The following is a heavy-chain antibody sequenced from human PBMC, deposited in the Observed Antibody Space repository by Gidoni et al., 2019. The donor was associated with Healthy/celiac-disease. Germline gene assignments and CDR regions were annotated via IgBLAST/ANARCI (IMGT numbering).Heavy chain of an antibody. D-gene: IGHD3-3*01. CDR2: ISSSGSTI. J-gene: IGHJ6*02. V-gene: IGHV3-11*01. CDR1: GFTFSDYY. CDR3: ARVFLEWLGRPSSEHYGMDV. Sequence: QVQLVESGGGLVKPGGSLRLSCAASGFTFSDYYMSWIRQAPGKGLEWVSYISSSGSTIYYADSVKGRFTISRDNAKNSLYLQMNSLRAEDTAVYYCARVFLEWLGRPSSEHYGMDVWGQGTTVTVSS.